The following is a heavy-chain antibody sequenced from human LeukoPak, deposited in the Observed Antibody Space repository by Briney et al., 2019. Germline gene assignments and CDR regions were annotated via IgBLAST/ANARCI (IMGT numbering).Heavy chain of an antibody. J-gene: IGHJ4*02. Sequence: SETLSLTCAVSGYSISSNYYWGWIRQPPGKGLEWIGSIYHTGRTYYNPSLKSRVTISVDTSKNQFSLKLNSLTAADTAVYYCARVPDWTYAADYWGQGTLVTVSS. CDR2: IYHTGRT. V-gene: IGHV4-38-2*01. CDR1: GYSISSNYY. D-gene: IGHD3/OR15-3a*01. CDR3: ARVPDWTYAADY.